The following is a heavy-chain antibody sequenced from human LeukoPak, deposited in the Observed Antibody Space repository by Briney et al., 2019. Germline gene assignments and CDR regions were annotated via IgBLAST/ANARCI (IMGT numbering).Heavy chain of an antibody. Sequence: SETLSLTCTVSGGSISSSSYYWGWIRQPPGKGLEWIGNVYYSGSTFYNPSLKSRVTISVDTSKNQFSLKLSSVTAADTAVYYCASLRRLLWFGELIGWFDPWGQGTLVTVSS. CDR2: VYYSGST. CDR3: ASLRRLLWFGELIGWFDP. CDR1: GGSISSSSYY. J-gene: IGHJ5*02. D-gene: IGHD3-10*01. V-gene: IGHV4-39*07.